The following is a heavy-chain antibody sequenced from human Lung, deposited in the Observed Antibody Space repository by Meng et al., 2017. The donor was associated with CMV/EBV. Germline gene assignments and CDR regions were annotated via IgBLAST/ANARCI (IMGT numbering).Heavy chain of an antibody. V-gene: IGHV3-49*04. CDR2: IRSKNSGGTT. J-gene: IGHJ4*03. D-gene: IGHD2-15*01. CDR1: GFSAGDSF. Sequence: SLKISCTVSGFSAGDSFMTWVRQAPGKGLEWVGFIRSKNSGGTTEYAASVKGRFTISRDESNSVAYLQMNSLRIEDTAVYYCTRCGINCYLDYWGQGTLVTSPQ. CDR3: TRCGINCYLDY.